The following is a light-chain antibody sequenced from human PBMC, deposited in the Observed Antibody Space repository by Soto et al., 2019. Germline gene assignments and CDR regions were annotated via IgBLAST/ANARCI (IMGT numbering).Light chain of an antibody. CDR3: GSWDSSLSAYV. J-gene: IGLJ1*01. CDR2: DDN. CDR1: SSNIGGNS. V-gene: IGLV1-51*01. Sequence: VLTQPPSVSAAPGQKVTISCSGSSSNIGGNSVSWYQQLPGTAPKLLIYDDNKRPSGIPDRFSGSKSGTSATLGITGFQTGDEADYYCGSWDSSLSAYVFGTGTKVTAL.